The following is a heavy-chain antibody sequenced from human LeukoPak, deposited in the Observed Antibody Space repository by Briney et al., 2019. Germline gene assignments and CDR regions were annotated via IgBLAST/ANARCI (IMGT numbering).Heavy chain of an antibody. CDR3: ARVDIRDGYNLFDY. D-gene: IGHD5-24*01. CDR2: IYYSGST. CDR1: GGSISTYY. Sequence: SETLSLTCTVSGGSISTYYWSWIRQPPGEGLEWIGYIYYSGSTNYNPSLKSRVTISLDTSKNQFSLKLSSVTAADTAVYYCARVDIRDGYNLFDYWGQGALVTVSS. J-gene: IGHJ4*02. V-gene: IGHV4-59*01.